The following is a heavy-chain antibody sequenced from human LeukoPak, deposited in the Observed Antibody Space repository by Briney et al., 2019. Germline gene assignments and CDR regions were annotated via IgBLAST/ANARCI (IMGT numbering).Heavy chain of an antibody. CDR1: GFTFTIYW. D-gene: IGHD2-15*01. CDR2: INIDGSIT. V-gene: IGHV3-74*01. J-gene: IGHJ5*02. Sequence: GGSLRLSCAASGFTFTIYWMHSVRQAPRKGLLWVSRINIDGSITSYADSVKGRFTISRENAKNTLYLQMNSLRAEDTAVYYCARLHAVWYGFGGWGQGTLVTVSS. CDR3: ARLHAVWYGFGG.